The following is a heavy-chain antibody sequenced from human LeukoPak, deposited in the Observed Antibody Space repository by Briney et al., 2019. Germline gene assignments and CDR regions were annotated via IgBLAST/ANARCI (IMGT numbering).Heavy chain of an antibody. Sequence: GASVKVSCKASGYTFTGYYMHWVRQAPGQGLEWMGWINPNSGGTNYVQKFQGRVTMTRDTSISTAYMELSRLRSDDTAVYYCARPLRVTMVRGAAFRASSDFDPWGQGTLVTVSS. CDR2: INPNSGGT. J-gene: IGHJ5*02. V-gene: IGHV1-2*02. D-gene: IGHD3-10*01. CDR3: ARPLRVTMVRGAAFRASSDFDP. CDR1: GYTFTGYY.